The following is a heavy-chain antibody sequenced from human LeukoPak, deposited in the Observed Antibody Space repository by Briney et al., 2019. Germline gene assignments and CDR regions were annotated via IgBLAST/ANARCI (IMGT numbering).Heavy chain of an antibody. CDR3: ARGRGIESGSYYNRPTDY. J-gene: IGHJ4*02. D-gene: IGHD3-10*01. Sequence: ASVKVSCKASGYTFTSYDINWVRQATGQGLEWMGWMNPNSGNTGYAQKFQGRVTMTRNTSISTAYMELSSLRSEDTAVYCCARGRGIESGSYYNRPTDYWGQGTLVTVSS. V-gene: IGHV1-8*01. CDR1: GYTFTSYD. CDR2: MNPNSGNT.